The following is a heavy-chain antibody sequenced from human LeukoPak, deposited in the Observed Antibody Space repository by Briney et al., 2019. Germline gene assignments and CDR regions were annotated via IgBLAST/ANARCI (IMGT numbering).Heavy chain of an antibody. CDR3: ARGDSSSWYWRYNWFDP. V-gene: IGHV1-8*03. Sequence: EASVKVSCKASGYTFTNYGISWVRQATGQGLEWMGWMNPNSGNTGYAQKFQGRVTITRNTSINTAYMELSSLRSEDTAVYYCARGDSSSWYWRYNWFDPWGQGTLVTVSS. J-gene: IGHJ5*02. D-gene: IGHD6-13*01. CDR1: GYTFTNYG. CDR2: MNPNSGNT.